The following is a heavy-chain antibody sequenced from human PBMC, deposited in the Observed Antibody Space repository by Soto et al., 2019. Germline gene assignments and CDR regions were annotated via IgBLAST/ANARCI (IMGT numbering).Heavy chain of an antibody. Sequence: QVQLVQSGAEVKKPGASVKVSCKASGYTFTNYGISWVRQAPGQGLEWMGWISTYNGHTTSAQKVQGRVTMTTDTTTSTAYMELRRLRSDDTAVYYCAGDWGHQWLAYAMGVWGQGPTVTVSS. D-gene: IGHD6-19*01. V-gene: IGHV1-18*01. J-gene: IGHJ6*02. CDR2: ISTYNGHT. CDR1: GYTFTNYG. CDR3: AGDWGHQWLAYAMGV.